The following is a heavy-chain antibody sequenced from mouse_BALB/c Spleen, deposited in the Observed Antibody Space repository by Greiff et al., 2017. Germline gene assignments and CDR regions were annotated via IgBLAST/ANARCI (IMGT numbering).Heavy chain of an antibody. CDR3: TRDRDGNYVFDY. V-gene: IGHV5-6-4*01. Sequence: EVMLVESGGGLVKPGGSLKLSCAASGFTFSSYTMSWVRQTPEKRLEWVATISSGGSYTYYPDSVKGRFTISRDNTKNTLYLQMSSLKSEDTAMYYCTRDRDGNYVFDYWGQGTTLTVSS. CDR1: GFTFSSYT. CDR2: ISSGGSYT. D-gene: IGHD2-1*01. J-gene: IGHJ2*01.